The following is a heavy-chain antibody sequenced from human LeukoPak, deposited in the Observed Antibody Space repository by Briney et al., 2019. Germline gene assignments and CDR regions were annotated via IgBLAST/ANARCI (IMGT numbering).Heavy chain of an antibody. D-gene: IGHD2-21*02. CDR2: ISYDGSNK. CDR3: AKESAYCGSGCRSLSDY. Sequence: PGGSLRLSCAASGFTFSSYGMHWVRQAPGKGLEWVAVISYDGSNKYYADSVKGRFTISRDNSKNTLYLQMNSLRAEDTAVYYCAKESAYCGSGCRSLSDYWGQGTLVTVSS. CDR1: GFTFSSYG. V-gene: IGHV3-30*18. J-gene: IGHJ4*02.